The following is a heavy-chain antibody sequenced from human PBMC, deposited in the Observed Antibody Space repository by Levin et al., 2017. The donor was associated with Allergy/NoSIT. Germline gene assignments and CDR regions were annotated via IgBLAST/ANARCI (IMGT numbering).Heavy chain of an antibody. Sequence: SETLSLTCTVSGGSISSSSYYWGWIRQPPGKGLEWIGSIYYSGSTYYNPSLKSRVTISVDTSKNQFSLKLSSVTAADTAVYYCARDLIRYYYGSGSYYTNWFDPWGQGTLVTVSS. CDR1: GGSISSSSYY. V-gene: IGHV4-39*07. D-gene: IGHD3-10*01. CDR3: ARDLIRYYYGSGSYYTNWFDP. CDR2: IYYSGST. J-gene: IGHJ5*02.